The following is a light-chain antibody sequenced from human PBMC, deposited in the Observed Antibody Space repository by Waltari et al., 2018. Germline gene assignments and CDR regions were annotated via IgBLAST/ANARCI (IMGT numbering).Light chain of an antibody. V-gene: IGLV2-23*02. CDR2: EVF. J-gene: IGLJ1*01. CDR3: CSYAGRGTYV. Sequence: QPALTQPASVSGTPGQSITISCSGTTSAVGSCDLFPWYQQHPGEAPKLLICEVFKRPPDTSSRFSGAKSGSTASLTISGLQPEDEADYYCCSYAGRGTYVFGSGTKVTVL. CDR1: TSAVGSCDL.